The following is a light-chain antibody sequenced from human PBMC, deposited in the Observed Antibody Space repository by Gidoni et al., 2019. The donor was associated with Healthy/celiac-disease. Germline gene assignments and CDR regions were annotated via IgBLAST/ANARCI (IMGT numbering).Light chain of an antibody. J-gene: IGKJ5*01. Sequence: AIQLTQSPSSLSASVGDRVTITCRSSQGIRSALALYQQKPGKAPKLLIYDASILESGVPSRFIGSGSVTDFTLTISILHPEDFATYYCQQFNSYSFGQGTRLEIK. CDR2: DAS. CDR3: QQFNSYS. CDR1: QGIRSA. V-gene: IGKV1-13*02.